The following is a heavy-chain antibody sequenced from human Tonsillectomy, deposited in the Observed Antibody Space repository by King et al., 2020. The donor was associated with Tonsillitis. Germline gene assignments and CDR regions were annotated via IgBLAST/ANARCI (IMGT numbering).Heavy chain of an antibody. CDR3: AKVFGEFDTSGYARRYYYYGMDV. D-gene: IGHD3-22*01. CDR2: MSDGGGNT. J-gene: IGHJ6*02. V-gene: IGHV3-23*04. CDR1: GFTFSSYA. Sequence: VQLVESGGGLVQPGGSLRLSCAASGFTFSSYAMSWVRQAPGKGLEWVSLMSDGGGNTFYADSVKGRFTISRDNSKKTLNLQMNSLRPEDTAVYYCAKVFGEFDTSGYARRYYYYGMDVWGQGTTVTVSS.